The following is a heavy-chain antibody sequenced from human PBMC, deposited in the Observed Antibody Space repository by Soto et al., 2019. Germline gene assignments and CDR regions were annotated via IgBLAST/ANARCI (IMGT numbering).Heavy chain of an antibody. D-gene: IGHD5-18*01. Sequence: SVKVSCKASGGTFSSYAISWVRQAPGQGLEWMGGIIPIFGTANYAQKFQGRVTITADESTSTAYMELSSMRSEDTAVYYCAMVTAMENYYYYGMDVWGHGTTVTVSS. CDR3: AMVTAMENYYYYGMDV. V-gene: IGHV1-69*13. CDR2: IIPIFGTA. J-gene: IGHJ6*02. CDR1: GGTFSSYA.